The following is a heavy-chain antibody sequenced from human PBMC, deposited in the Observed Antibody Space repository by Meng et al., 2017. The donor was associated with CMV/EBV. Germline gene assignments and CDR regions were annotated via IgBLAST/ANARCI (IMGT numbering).Heavy chain of an antibody. Sequence: SVSGASIGLGGYYWTSLRPPPGKALEWIGTSHYSGGAYYTPSLKSRLTISVDTSKNQLSLKLSSVTAADTAVYYCARGVGYGDQFDYWGQGTLVTVSS. J-gene: IGHJ4*02. D-gene: IGHD4-17*01. CDR3: ARGVGYGDQFDY. V-gene: IGHV4-31*03. CDR1: GASIGLGGYY. CDR2: SHYSGGA.